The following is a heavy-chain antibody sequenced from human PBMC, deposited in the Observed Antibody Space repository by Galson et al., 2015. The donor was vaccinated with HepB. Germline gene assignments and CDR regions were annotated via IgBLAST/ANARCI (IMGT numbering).Heavy chain of an antibody. CDR1: GFIFGGSA. CDR2: IRIKANSYAT. J-gene: IGHJ6*02. V-gene: IGHV3-73*01. CDR3: TRQRELSGSPLYSPIYYYIDAMDV. Sequence: SLRLSCAASGFIFGGSAIHWVRQASDKGLEWVGRIRIKANSYATAYAASVKGRFTISRDDSKNTAYLQMNSLKIEDTAVYYCTRQRELSGSPLYSPIYYYIDAMDVWGQGTTVTVSS. D-gene: IGHD1-26*01.